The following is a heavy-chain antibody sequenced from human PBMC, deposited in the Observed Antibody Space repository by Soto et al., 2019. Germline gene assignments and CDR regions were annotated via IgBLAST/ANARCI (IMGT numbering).Heavy chain of an antibody. CDR2: INYSGST. CDR1: CGCFSGYY. J-gene: IGHJ5*02. CDR3: ARHDRKAVPSTLGWFDL. Sequence: SETLSLTCAVYCGCFSGYYWSWIRQPPGKGLEWIGEINYSGSTNYNPSLKSRVTISVDTSKNQLSLKLTSVTAADTALYYCARHDRKAVPSTLGWFDLWGQGILVTVSS. V-gene: IGHV4-34*01. D-gene: IGHD1-1*01.